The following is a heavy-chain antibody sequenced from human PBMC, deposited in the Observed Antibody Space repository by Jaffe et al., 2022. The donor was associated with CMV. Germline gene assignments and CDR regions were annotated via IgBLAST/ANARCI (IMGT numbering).Heavy chain of an antibody. J-gene: IGHJ4*02. CDR3: ARSGRVRGSGNYYKSPTFDY. Sequence: QVQLKQWGAGLLKSSETLSLTCAVYGGSFSGYYWSWIRQPPGKGLEWIAEINHSGNTNYNPSLESRVTISGDTSKSQFSLKLRSVTAADTAVYYCARSGRVRGSGNYYKSPTFDYWGQGSLVTVSS. CDR2: INHSGNT. CDR1: GGSFSGYY. D-gene: IGHD3-10*01. V-gene: IGHV4-34*01.